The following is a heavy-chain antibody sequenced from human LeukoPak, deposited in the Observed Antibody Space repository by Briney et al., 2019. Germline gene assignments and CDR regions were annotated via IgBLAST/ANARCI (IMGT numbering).Heavy chain of an antibody. CDR2: IYYSGST. Sequence: SQTLSLTCTVSGGSISSGGYYWSWIRQHPGKGLEWIGYIYYSGSTYYNPSLKSRVTISVDTSKSQFSLKLSSVTAADTAVYYCARLYYGSGSYHFDYWGQGTLVTVSS. CDR3: ARLYYGSGSYHFDY. V-gene: IGHV4-31*03. J-gene: IGHJ4*02. D-gene: IGHD3-10*01. CDR1: GGSISSGGYY.